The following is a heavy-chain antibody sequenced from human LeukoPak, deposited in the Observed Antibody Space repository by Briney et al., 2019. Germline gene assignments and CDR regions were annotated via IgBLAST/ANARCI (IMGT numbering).Heavy chain of an antibody. Sequence: SGTLSLTCTVSGGSISSYYWSWIRQPPGKGLEWIGYIYYSGSTNYNPSLKSRVTISVDTSKNQFSLRLSSVTAADTAVYYCARVTGYIVEDYFDYWGQGTLVTVSS. J-gene: IGHJ4*02. D-gene: IGHD3-22*01. CDR1: GGSISSYY. CDR3: ARVTGYIVEDYFDY. CDR2: IYYSGST. V-gene: IGHV4-59*01.